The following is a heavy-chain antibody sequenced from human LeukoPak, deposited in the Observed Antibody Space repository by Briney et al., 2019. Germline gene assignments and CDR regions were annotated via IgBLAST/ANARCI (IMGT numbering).Heavy chain of an antibody. CDR1: GGSISSSSYY. J-gene: IGHJ4*02. CDR2: IYYSGST. V-gene: IGHV4-39*01. D-gene: IGHD1-26*01. CDR3: ARQLGGATNGY. Sequence: SETLSLTCTVSGGSISSSSYYWGWIRQPPGKGLEWIGSIYYSGSTYYNPSLKSRVTISVDTSKNQFSLKLSSVTAADTAVYYCARQLGGATNGYWGQGTLVAVSS.